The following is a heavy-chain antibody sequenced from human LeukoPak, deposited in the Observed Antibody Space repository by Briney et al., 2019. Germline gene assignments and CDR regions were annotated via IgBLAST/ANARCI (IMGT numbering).Heavy chain of an antibody. CDR2: ISSSSLYI. CDR3: ASEHSGNYYRPFDY. Sequence: GGSPRLSCAASGFTFSSYSMNWVRQAPGEGLEWVSSISSSSLYIYYADSVKGRFTISRDNAKNSLYLQMNSLRAEDTAVYYCASEHSGNYYRPFDYWGQGTLVTVSS. V-gene: IGHV3-21*01. CDR1: GFTFSSYS. J-gene: IGHJ4*02. D-gene: IGHD1-26*01.